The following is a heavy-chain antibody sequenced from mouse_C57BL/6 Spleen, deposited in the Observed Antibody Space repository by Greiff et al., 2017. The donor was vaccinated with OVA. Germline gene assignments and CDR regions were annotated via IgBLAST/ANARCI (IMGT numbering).Heavy chain of an antibody. V-gene: IGHV5-4*01. CDR1: GFTFSSYA. J-gene: IGHJ1*03. D-gene: IGHD1-1*01. CDR3: ARAYYYGSSNWYFDV. CDR2: ISDGGSYT. Sequence: EVHLVESGGGLVKPGGSLKLSCAASGFTFSSYAMSWVRQTPEKRLEWVATISDGGSYTYYPDNVKGRFTISRDNAKNNLYLQMSHLKSEDTAMYYCARAYYYGSSNWYFDVWGTGTTVTVSS.